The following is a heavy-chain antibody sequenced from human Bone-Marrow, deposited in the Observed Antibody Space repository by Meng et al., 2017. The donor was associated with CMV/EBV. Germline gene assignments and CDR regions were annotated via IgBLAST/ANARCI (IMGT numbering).Heavy chain of an antibody. Sequence: QVQLVESGGGVGQPGGSLRLSCAASGFTFSSYGMHWVRQAPGKGLEWVAFIRYDGSNKYYADSVKGRFTISRDNSKNTLYLQMNSLRAEDTAVYYCARGAPEVATIQYWGRGTLVTVSS. V-gene: IGHV3-30*02. CDR1: GFTFSSYG. J-gene: IGHJ4*02. CDR2: IRYDGSNK. CDR3: ARGAPEVATIQY. D-gene: IGHD5-24*01.